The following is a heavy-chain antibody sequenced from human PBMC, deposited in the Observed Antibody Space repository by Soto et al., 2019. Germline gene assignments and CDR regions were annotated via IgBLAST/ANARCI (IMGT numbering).Heavy chain of an antibody. D-gene: IGHD3-22*01. Sequence: GGSLRLSCAASGFTFNSYAMNWVRQAPGKGLEWVSTISGSGDSTDYADSVKGRFTISRDNSKNTLYLQMNSLRAEDTAVYYCAKEGGYYDSSGYYTYIGIDYWGQGTLVTVSS. CDR1: GFTFNSYA. J-gene: IGHJ4*02. V-gene: IGHV3-23*01. CDR3: AKEGGYYDSSGYYTYIGIDY. CDR2: ISGSGDST.